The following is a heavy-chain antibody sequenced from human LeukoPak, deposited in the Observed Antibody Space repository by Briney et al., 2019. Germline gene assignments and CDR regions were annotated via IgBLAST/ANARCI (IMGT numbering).Heavy chain of an antibody. D-gene: IGHD3/OR15-3a*01. CDR2: IDANSGGT. Sequence: ASVKVSCKTSGFTFTGYYFHWMRQAPGQGLEWMGSIDANSGGTEYAQKFQGRVTRTRDTSLSTAYMEVTSLTSDDTAVYYCARDLFWTGYYYFDFWGQGTLVTVSS. V-gene: IGHV1-2*02. CDR1: GFTFTGYY. CDR3: ARDLFWTGYYYFDF. J-gene: IGHJ4*02.